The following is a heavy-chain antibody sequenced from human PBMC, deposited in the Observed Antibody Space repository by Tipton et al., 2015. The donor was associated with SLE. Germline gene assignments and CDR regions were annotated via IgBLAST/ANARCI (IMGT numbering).Heavy chain of an antibody. CDR2: ISYDGSNK. Sequence: SLRLSCAASGFTFSSYAMHWVRQAPGKGLEWVAVISYDGSNKYYADSVKGRFTISRDNSKNTLYLQMNSLRAEDTAVYYCARELTPYYGMDVWGQGTTVTASS. CDR1: GFTFSSYA. J-gene: IGHJ6*02. CDR3: ARELTPYYGMDV. V-gene: IGHV3-30*04.